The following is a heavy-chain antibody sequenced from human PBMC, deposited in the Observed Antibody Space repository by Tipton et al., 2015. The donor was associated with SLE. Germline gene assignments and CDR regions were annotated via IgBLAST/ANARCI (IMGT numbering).Heavy chain of an antibody. D-gene: IGHD3-10*01. Sequence: SLRLSCEASGFDVSANYMDWVRQAPGKGLEWVSVLYSGGNRYYADSVEGRFTISRDSSNNTLYLQLNDVRVEDTAVYYCVREDTLRFGALMGAFDVWGQGTVVTVSS. V-gene: IGHV3-66*02. CDR2: LYSGGNR. CDR1: GFDVSANY. CDR3: VREDTLRFGALMGAFDV. J-gene: IGHJ3*01.